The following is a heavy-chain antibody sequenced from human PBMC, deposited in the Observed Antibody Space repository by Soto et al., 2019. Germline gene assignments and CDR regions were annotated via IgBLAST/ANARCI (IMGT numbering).Heavy chain of an antibody. Sequence: QVQLQESGPGLVKPSETLSLTCTVSGGSVSSGSYYWSWIRQPPGKGLEWIGYIYYSGSTNYNPSHKSRVTISVDTSKNQFSLKLSSVTAADTAVYYCARESVTMIVPHYWGQGTLVTVSS. CDR1: GGSVSSGSYY. CDR2: IYYSGST. V-gene: IGHV4-61*01. D-gene: IGHD3-22*01. CDR3: ARESVTMIVPHY. J-gene: IGHJ4*02.